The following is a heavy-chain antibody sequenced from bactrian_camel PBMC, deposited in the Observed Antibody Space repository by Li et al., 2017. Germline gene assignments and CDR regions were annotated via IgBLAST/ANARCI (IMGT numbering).Heavy chain of an antibody. V-gene: IGHV3S63*01. Sequence: HVQLVESGGGSVQAGGPLRLSCTASEFSIDDSAMVWFRQAPGSERENVAAIYGHGGTTDLASSVRGRFTISKDNAKNTIHLQMHSLKPEDTALYFCAVGPTCSTSAMRSAMRGYWGQGTQVTVS. CDR1: EFSIDDSA. CDR3: AVGPTCSTSAMRSAMRGY. J-gene: IGHJ4*01. CDR2: IYGHGGTT. D-gene: IGHD7*01.